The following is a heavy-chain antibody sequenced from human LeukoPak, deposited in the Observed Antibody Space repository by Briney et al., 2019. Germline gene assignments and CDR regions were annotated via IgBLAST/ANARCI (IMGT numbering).Heavy chain of an antibody. V-gene: IGHV4-34*01. D-gene: IGHD1-26*01. J-gene: IGHJ4*02. Sequence: SETLSLTCAVYGGSFSDYFWTWIRQPPGKGLEWIGEINHSGSTNYNPSLKSRVTISVDTSKNQFSLKLSSVTAADTAVYYCAKSGGYGLIDYWGQGTRVTVSS. CDR3: AKSGGYGLIDY. CDR2: INHSGST. CDR1: GGSFSDYF.